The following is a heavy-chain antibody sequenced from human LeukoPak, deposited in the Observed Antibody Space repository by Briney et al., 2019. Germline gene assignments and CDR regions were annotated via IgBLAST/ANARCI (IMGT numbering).Heavy chain of an antibody. CDR2: IFGDGPGL. CDR3: TREGGSTDAGF. V-gene: IGHV3-21*06. J-gene: IGHJ4*02. CDR1: GFSFSASS. Sequence: PGGSLRLSCAASGFSFSASSMNWVRQAPGKGLEWVSSIFGDGPGLYYADSVKGRFTISRDNGKNSLFLEMNSLRDDDTGVYYCTREGGSTDAGFWGPGTLVTVSS. D-gene: IGHD5/OR15-5a*01.